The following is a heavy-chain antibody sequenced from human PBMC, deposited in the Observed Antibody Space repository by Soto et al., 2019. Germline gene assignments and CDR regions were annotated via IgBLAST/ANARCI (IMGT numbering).Heavy chain of an antibody. CDR3: ARATPPPAWELLRLAPKAGYHYYYYGMDV. CDR2: IIPIFGTA. Sequence: SVKVSCKASGGTFSSYAIGWVRQAPGQGLEWMGGIIPIFGTANYAQKFQGRVTITADESTSTAYMELSSLRSEDTAVYYCARATPPPAWELLRLAPKAGYHYYYYGMDVWGQGTTVTVSS. D-gene: IGHD1-26*01. V-gene: IGHV1-69*13. CDR1: GGTFSSYA. J-gene: IGHJ6*02.